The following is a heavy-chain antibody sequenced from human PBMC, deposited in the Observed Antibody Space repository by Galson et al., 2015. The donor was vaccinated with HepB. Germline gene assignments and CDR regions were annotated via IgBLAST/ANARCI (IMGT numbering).Heavy chain of an antibody. CDR2: IIPILGIA. J-gene: IGHJ5*02. D-gene: IGHD3-22*01. V-gene: IGHV1-69*02. CDR3: ARLGDYYDSSGSNWFDP. Sequence: SVKVSCKASGGPFSTYISTWVRQAPGQGLEWMGRIIPILGIANYAQKFQGQVTISADKSISTAYLQWSSLKASDTAMYYCARLGDYYDSSGSNWFDPWGQGTLVTVSS. CDR1: GGPFSTYI.